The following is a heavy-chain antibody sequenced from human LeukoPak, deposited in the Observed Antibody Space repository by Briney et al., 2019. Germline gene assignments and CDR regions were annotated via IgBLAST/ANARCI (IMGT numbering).Heavy chain of an antibody. CDR2: ISWNSGSI. CDR3: AKDGDGVTTADFDY. CDR1: GFTFDDYA. D-gene: IGHD4-17*01. J-gene: IGHJ4*02. Sequence: PVRSLRLSCAASGFTFDDYAMHWVRQATGKGLEWVSGISWNSGSIGYADSVKGRFTISRDNSKNSLYLQMNSLRTEDTALYYCAKDGDGVTTADFDYWGQGTLVTVSS. V-gene: IGHV3-9*01.